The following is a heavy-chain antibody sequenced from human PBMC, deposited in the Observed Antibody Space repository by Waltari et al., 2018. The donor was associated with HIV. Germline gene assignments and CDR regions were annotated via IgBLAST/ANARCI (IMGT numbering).Heavy chain of an antibody. Sequence: QVQLQDSGPGLVKPSGTLSHTCVVSGGPISRSHWWSWVRQPPGKGLEWIGEIYHSGSTDYNPSLKSRVTISVDKSKDKFTLKLRSVTAADTAVYFCARVSSLTGYYKALDYWGQGTLVTVSS. V-gene: IGHV4-4*02. CDR2: IYHSGST. D-gene: IGHD3-9*01. CDR1: GGPISRSHW. CDR3: ARVSSLTGYYKALDY. J-gene: IGHJ4*02.